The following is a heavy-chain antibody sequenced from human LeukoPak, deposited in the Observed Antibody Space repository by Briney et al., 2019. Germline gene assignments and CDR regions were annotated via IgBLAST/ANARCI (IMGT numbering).Heavy chain of an antibody. V-gene: IGHV3-23*01. CDR3: AKDRTQGSGWYLIFDY. Sequence: RGSLRLSCAASGFTYSISAMSWVRQAPGKGLEWVATISGNSITTYYADSLKGRFTISRDASKSTLYLQMNSLRAEDTAIYFCAKDRTQGSGWYLIFDYWSQGTLVTVSS. D-gene: IGHD6-19*01. CDR2: ISGNSITT. J-gene: IGHJ4*02. CDR1: GFTYSISA.